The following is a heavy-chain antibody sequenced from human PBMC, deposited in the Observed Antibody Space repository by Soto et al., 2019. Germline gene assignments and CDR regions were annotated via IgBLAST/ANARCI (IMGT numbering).Heavy chain of an antibody. Sequence: QITLKESGPTLVNPTQTLTLTCTFSGFSLSTSGVGVGWIRQPPGKALEWLALIYWDDDKRYSPSLKSRLTITKDTSKNQVVLTMTNMDPVDTATYYCAHSLLYCSSTSCYPEYDYWCQGTLVTVSS. CDR1: GFSLSTSGVG. CDR2: IYWDDDK. D-gene: IGHD2-2*01. CDR3: AHSLLYCSSTSCYPEYDY. V-gene: IGHV2-5*02. J-gene: IGHJ4*02.